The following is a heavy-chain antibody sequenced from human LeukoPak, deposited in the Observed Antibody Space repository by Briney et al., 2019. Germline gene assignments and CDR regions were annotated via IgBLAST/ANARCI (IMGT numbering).Heavy chain of an antibody. CDR3: GYTNNFYH. J-gene: IGHJ4*02. CDR1: GLTFSGQW. V-gene: IGHV3-7*01. CDR2: IKHDGREK. D-gene: IGHD3-16*02. Sequence: GESLRLSCVASGLTFSGQWLNWVRQAPGQGLEWVANIKHDGREKYYVDSVKGRFTISRDDGQNSLSLLMNSVRAEDTAVYYCGYTNNFYHWGQGALVVVSA.